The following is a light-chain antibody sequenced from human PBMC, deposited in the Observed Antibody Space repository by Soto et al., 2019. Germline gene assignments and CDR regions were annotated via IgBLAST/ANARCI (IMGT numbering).Light chain of an antibody. Sequence: EIVMTQSPVTLSVSPGERATLSCRASQSVTNSYVAWYQQKPGQAPRLLIFGASTRAAGIPARFSGSGSGTEFTLTISSLQSEDFAVYYCQQYSTCPLTFGGGTRVEIK. CDR2: GAS. V-gene: IGKV3-15*01. CDR1: QSVTNS. CDR3: QQYSTCPLT. J-gene: IGKJ4*01.